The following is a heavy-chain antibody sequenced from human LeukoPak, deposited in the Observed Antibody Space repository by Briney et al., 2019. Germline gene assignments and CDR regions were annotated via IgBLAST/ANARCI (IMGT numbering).Heavy chain of an antibody. CDR1: GFTFSSYA. CDR3: AKDAMVRGVISRYYFDY. V-gene: IGHV3-23*01. D-gene: IGHD3-10*01. J-gene: IGHJ4*02. Sequence: GGSLRLSCAASGFTFSSYAMSWARQAPGKGLGWVSAISGSGGSTYYADSVKGRFTISRDNSKNTLYLQMNSLRAEDTAVYYCAKDAMVRGVISRYYFDYWGQGTLVSVSS. CDR2: ISGSGGST.